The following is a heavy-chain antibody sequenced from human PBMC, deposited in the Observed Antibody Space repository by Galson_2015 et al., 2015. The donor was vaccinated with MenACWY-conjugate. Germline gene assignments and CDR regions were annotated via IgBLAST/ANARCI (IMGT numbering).Heavy chain of an antibody. CDR3: ARDNNWSFDS. CDR2: IKADGSFS. Sequence: SLRLSCAASGFTFNNYWMHWVRHPPGKGLKWISYIKADGSFSNYADSVKGRFTISTDNAKNMVYLQMDGLGDEDTAVYFCARDNNWSFDSWGQGTLVTVSS. CDR1: GFTFNNYW. V-gene: IGHV3-74*01. D-gene: IGHD1-1*01. J-gene: IGHJ4*02.